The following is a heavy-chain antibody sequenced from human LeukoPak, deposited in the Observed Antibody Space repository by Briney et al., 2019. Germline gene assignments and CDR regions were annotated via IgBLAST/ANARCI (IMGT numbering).Heavy chain of an antibody. CDR2: IWYDGRNK. V-gene: IGHV3-33*01. Sequence: PGGSLRLSCAASGFTFSSYGMHWVRQAPGKGLEWVGVIWYDGRNKQYADSVKGRFTISRDNSKNTLFLQMNSLRAEDTAVYYCARGETNWFDSWGQGTLVTVSS. J-gene: IGHJ5*01. CDR1: GFTFSSYG. CDR3: ARGETNWFDS.